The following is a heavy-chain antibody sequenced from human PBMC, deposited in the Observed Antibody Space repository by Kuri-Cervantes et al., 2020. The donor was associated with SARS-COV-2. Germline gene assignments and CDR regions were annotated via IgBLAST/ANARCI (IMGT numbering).Heavy chain of an antibody. J-gene: IGHJ6*02. CDR2: INHSGST. CDR1: GGSFSGYY. V-gene: IGHV4-34*01. Sequence: ESLKISCAVYGGSFSGYYWSWIRQPPGKGLEWIGEINHSGSTNYNPSLKSRVTISVDTSKNQFSLKLSSVTAADTAVYYCARLSTHYGMDVWGQGTTVTVSS. D-gene: IGHD2-2*01. CDR3: ARLSTHYGMDV.